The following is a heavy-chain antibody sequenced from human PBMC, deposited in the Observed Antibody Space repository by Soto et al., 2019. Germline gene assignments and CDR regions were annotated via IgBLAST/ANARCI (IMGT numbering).Heavy chain of an antibody. J-gene: IGHJ4*02. CDR3: ARAGFSYGHLLF. CDR1: GGPIKTGDYY. Sequence: SETLSLTCNVSGGPIKTGDYYWNWIRQPPGKGLEWIGYVFYSGATNYSPSLKSRAAISMDTPKNQFSLSLTSVTAADTAVYYCARAGFSYGHLLFWGQGIRVTVSS. D-gene: IGHD3-10*01. CDR2: VFYSGAT. V-gene: IGHV4-30-4*01.